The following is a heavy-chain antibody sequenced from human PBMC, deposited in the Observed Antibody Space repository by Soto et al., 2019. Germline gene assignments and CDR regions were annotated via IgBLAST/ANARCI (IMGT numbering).Heavy chain of an antibody. Sequence: QLQLQESGPGLVKPSEALSLTCTVSGGSISSSGHYWGWIRQTPGKGLEWIGNIFYSGGTHYNASFRSRVSISVYSSKNQLSLKETSVTAADTAVYYCARRSYGSGVDLWGRGTLVTVSS. J-gene: IGHJ5*02. V-gene: IGHV4-39*01. CDR3: ARRSYGSGVDL. D-gene: IGHD3-10*01. CDR1: GGSISSSGHY. CDR2: IFYSGGT.